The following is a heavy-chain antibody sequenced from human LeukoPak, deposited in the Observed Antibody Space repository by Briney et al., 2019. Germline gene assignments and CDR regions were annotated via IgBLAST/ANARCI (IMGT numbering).Heavy chain of an antibody. Sequence: PGGSLRLSCAASGFTFSSYGMSWVRQAPGKGLEWVSAISGSGGSTYYADSVKGRFTISRDNSKNTLYLQMNSLRAEDTAVYYCANAVVGYSYGLGFDYWGQGTLVTVSS. CDR3: ANAVVGYSYGLGFDY. J-gene: IGHJ4*02. D-gene: IGHD5-18*01. V-gene: IGHV3-23*01. CDR1: GFTFSSYG. CDR2: ISGSGGST.